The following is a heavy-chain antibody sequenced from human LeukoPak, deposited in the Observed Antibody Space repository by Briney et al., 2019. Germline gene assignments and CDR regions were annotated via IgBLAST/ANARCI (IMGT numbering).Heavy chain of an antibody. CDR1: GGSFSSYY. J-gene: IGHJ5*02. CDR2: IYYSGST. D-gene: IGHD3-9*01. CDR3: ARASLGYYDILTGYLAGWFDP. V-gene: IGHV4-59*01. Sequence: SETLSLTCTVSGGSFSSYYRSWIRQPPGQGLEWIGYIYYSGSTNYNPSLKSRVTISVDTSKNQFSLKLSSVTAADTAVYYCARASLGYYDILTGYLAGWFDPWGQGTLVTVSS.